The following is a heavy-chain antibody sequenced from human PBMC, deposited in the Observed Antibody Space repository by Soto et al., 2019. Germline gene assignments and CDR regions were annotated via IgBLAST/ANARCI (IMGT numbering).Heavy chain of an antibody. V-gene: IGHV1-3*01. CDR3: ARGDKGSGAAGTYYYYGMDV. D-gene: IGHD6-13*01. J-gene: IGHJ6*02. CDR1: GYTFTSYA. CDR2: INAGNGNT. Sequence: GASVKVSCTASGYTFTSYAMHWVRQAPGQRLEWMGWINAGNGNTKYSQKFQGRVTITRDTSASTAYMELSSLRSEDTAVYYCARGDKGSGAAGTYYYYGMDVWGQGTTVTVSS.